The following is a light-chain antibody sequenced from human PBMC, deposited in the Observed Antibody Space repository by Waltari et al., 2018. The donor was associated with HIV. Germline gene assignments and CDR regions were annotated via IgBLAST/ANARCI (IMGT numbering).Light chain of an antibody. Sequence: DIQMTQSPSSLSASVGDRVIITCRANQSISNYLNRYQQKPGRAPNLLIYSVFNLQSGVTSRFSGSGSGTDFSLTIISLQPEDFATYYCQQSYSTLVTFGGGTKVEIK. V-gene: IGKV1-39*01. CDR3: QQSYSTLVT. CDR1: QSISNY. J-gene: IGKJ4*01. CDR2: SVF.